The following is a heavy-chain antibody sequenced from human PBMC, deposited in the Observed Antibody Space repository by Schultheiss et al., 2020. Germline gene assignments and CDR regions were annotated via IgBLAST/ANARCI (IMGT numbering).Heavy chain of an antibody. CDR3: AELIGSSGWD. J-gene: IGHJ4*02. CDR2: ISTRNTI. V-gene: IGHV3-48*01. Sequence: GESLKISCAASGFTFTTYSMNWIRQAPGKGLEWISYISTRNTIHYADSVKGRFTISRDNARNTVYLQMNGLRVEDTAVYYCAELIGSSGWDWGQGTLVTVSS. D-gene: IGHD6-19*01. CDR1: GFTFTTYS.